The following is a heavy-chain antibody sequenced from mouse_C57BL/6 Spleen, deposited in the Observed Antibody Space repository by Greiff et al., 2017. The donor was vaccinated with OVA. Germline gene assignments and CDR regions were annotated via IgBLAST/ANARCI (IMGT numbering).Heavy chain of an antibody. Sequence: EVQLQESGGGLVKPGGSLKLSCAASGFTFSSYAMSWVRQTPEKRLEWVATISDGGSYTYYPDNVKGRFTISRDNAKNNLYLQMSHLKSEDTAMYYCARDGYYGSSYYFDYWGQGTTLTVSS. CDR1: GFTFSSYA. V-gene: IGHV5-4*01. D-gene: IGHD1-1*01. CDR3: ARDGYYGSSYYFDY. CDR2: ISDGGSYT. J-gene: IGHJ2*01.